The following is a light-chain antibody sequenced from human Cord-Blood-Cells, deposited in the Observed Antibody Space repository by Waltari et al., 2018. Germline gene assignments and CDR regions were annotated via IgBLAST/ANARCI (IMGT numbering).Light chain of an antibody. V-gene: IGKV1-39*01. J-gene: IGKJ2*01. Sequence: DIQMTQSPPSLSASVGDRVTITCRASQSISSYLNWYQQKPGKAPKLLFYAASSLQSGVPSRFSVSGSGTEFTITISSLQPEDFATYYSQESYSTPYTFGQGTKLEIK. CDR2: AAS. CDR1: QSISSY. CDR3: QESYSTPYT.